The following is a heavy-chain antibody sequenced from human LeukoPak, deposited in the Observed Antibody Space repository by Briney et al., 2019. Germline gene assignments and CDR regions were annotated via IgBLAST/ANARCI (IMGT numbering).Heavy chain of an antibody. Sequence: SQTLSLTCTVSGGSISSGDYYWSWIRQPPGKGLEWIGYIYYSGSTYYNPSLKSRVTISVDTSKNQFSLKLSSVTAADTAVYYCARGQVLLWFGELPKTGYYFDYWGQGTLVTVSS. CDR1: GGSISSGDYY. CDR3: ARGQVLLWFGELPKTGYYFDY. D-gene: IGHD3-10*01. CDR2: IYYSGST. J-gene: IGHJ4*02. V-gene: IGHV4-30-4*08.